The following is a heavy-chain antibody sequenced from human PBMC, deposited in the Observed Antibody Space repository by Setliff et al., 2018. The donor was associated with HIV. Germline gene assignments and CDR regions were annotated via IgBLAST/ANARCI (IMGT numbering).Heavy chain of an antibody. V-gene: IGHV4-39*07. CDR3: ARGYPGIAVAGLKYYYYYYMDV. Sequence: PSETLSLTCTVSGGSINRSPYYWGWIRQPPGKGLEWIASIFYSGSTYHNPSLKSRVTISVDTANNQFSLKLSSVTAADTAVYYCARGYPGIAVAGLKYYYYYYMDVWGKGTTVTVSS. CDR1: GGSINRSPYY. J-gene: IGHJ6*03. D-gene: IGHD6-19*01. CDR2: IFYSGST.